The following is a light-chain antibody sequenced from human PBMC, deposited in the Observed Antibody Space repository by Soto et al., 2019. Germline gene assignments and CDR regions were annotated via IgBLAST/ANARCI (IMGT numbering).Light chain of an antibody. CDR3: QQFYSPVLS. CDR2: GTS. J-gene: IGKJ4*01. V-gene: IGKV1-39*01. Sequence: DVQMTQSPSSLSASIGDRVTLTCRAGQNIAEFLNWYQVKSDKGPKLLIYGTSTLQSGVPSRFSGGGSGTEFTLTISNLHPEDFAVYYCQQFYSPVLSFGGGTRVELK. CDR1: QNIAEF.